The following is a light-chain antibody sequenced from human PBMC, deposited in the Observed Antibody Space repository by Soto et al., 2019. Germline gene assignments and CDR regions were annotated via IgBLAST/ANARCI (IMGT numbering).Light chain of an antibody. Sequence: EIVMTQSPATLSVSPVGRAALSFRASQSVSSNYVGWYQQKPGQAPRLLIYGASSRATGIPDRFSGSGSGTDFTLTISRLEPEDFAVYYCQQYGSSRTFGQGTKVDIK. V-gene: IGKV3-20*01. CDR3: QQYGSSRT. CDR1: QSVSSNY. J-gene: IGKJ1*01. CDR2: GAS.